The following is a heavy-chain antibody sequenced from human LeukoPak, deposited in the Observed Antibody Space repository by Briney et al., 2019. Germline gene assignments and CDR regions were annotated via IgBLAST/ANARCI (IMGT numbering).Heavy chain of an antibody. D-gene: IGHD4-11*01. J-gene: IGHJ4*02. V-gene: IGHV4-59*01. CDR1: GGSMTSDY. CDR3: AGEVVTTNYFVY. CDR2: FKYDGNT. Sequence: SETLSLTCTVSGGSMTSDYYCWIRQAPGMGLEWIGYFKYDGNTGYNPSLKSRATISKDTSKNQFSLKVNFVTAADTGVYYCAGEVVTTNYFVYWGQRTLVTVSP.